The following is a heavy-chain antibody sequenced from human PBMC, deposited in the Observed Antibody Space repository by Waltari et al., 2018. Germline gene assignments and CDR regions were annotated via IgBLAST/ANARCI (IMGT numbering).Heavy chain of an antibody. D-gene: IGHD3-22*01. CDR3: AKDPLYDSSGYSDY. CDR1: GFPFSSFA. CDR2: ISGSGGST. V-gene: IGHV3-23*01. Sequence: EVQLLESGGGLVQPGGSLRLSCEASGFPFSSFAMSWVRQAPGKGLEGVSAISGSGGSTYYADSVKGRFTISRDNSKNTLYLQMNSLRAEDTAVYYCAKDPLYDSSGYSDYWGQGTLVTVSS. J-gene: IGHJ4*02.